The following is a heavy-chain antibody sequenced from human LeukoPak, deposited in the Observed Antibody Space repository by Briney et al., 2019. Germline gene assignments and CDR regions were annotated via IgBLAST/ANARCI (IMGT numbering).Heavy chain of an antibody. V-gene: IGHV3-7*01. CDR1: GFTFSTYW. J-gene: IGHJ4*02. D-gene: IGHD1-1*01. CDR2: IKQDGSEK. CDR3: ARLPGTANFDY. Sequence: GGSLRLSCAASGFTFSTYWMSWVRQAPGKGLEWVANIKQDGSEKYYVDSVKGRFTISRDNAKNSLYLQMNSLRAEDTAVYYCARLPGTANFDYWGQGTLVTVSS.